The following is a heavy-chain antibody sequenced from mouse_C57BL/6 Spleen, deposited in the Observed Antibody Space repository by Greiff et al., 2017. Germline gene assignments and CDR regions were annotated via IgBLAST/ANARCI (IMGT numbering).Heavy chain of an antibody. CDR2: ISSGGSYT. CDR1: GFTFSSYG. J-gene: IGHJ4*01. V-gene: IGHV5-6*01. CDR3: ARRGITTVVADAMDY. Sequence: EVQLVESGGDLVKPGGSLKLSCAASGFTFSSYGMSWVRQTPDKRLEWVATISSGGSYTYYPDSVKGRFTISRDNAKNTLYLQMSSLKSEDTAMYYCARRGITTVVADAMDYWGQGTSVTVSS. D-gene: IGHD1-1*01.